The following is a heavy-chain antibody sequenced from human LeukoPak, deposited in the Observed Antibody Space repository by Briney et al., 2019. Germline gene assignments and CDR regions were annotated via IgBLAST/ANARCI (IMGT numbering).Heavy chain of an antibody. CDR1: EFTFSSYW. Sequence: GGSLRLSCAASEFTFSSYWMHWVRQAPGKGLVWVSRINTDGSSTSYADSVKGRFTISRDNAKNSLYLQMNSLRAEDTAVYYCARAGYYDSSGYYLIGYWGQGTLVTVSS. V-gene: IGHV3-74*01. D-gene: IGHD3-22*01. CDR2: INTDGSST. J-gene: IGHJ4*02. CDR3: ARAGYYDSSGYYLIGY.